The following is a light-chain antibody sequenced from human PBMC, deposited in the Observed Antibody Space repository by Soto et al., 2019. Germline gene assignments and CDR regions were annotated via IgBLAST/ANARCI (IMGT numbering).Light chain of an antibody. J-gene: IGKJ4*01. CDR2: GAS. CDR1: QGINRK. Sequence: IVMTQSPATLSVSPGERVTFSCRASQGINRKLAWYQHKACQAPRLLISGASTGATGIPARFSGSGSGTEFTLTINSLQSEDFAVYYCQQYHTWPVTFGGGTKVEI. V-gene: IGKV3-15*01. CDR3: QQYHTWPVT.